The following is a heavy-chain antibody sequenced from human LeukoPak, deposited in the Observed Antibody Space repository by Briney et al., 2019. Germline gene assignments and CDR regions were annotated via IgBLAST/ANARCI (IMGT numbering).Heavy chain of an antibody. Sequence: GGSLRLSCAASGFTVSSNYMTWVCQAPGQGLEWVSVIYFGGTTYYADSVKGRFTISRDNSKNTVYLQMNSLRVEDTAVYYCARGDGVYVYWGQGTLVTVSS. CDR3: ARGDGVYVY. D-gene: IGHD5/OR15-5a*01. V-gene: IGHV3-53*01. J-gene: IGHJ4*02. CDR1: GFTVSSNY. CDR2: IYFGGTT.